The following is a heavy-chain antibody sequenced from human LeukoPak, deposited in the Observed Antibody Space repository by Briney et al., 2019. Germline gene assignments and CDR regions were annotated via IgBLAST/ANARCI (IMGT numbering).Heavy chain of an antibody. J-gene: IGHJ4*02. D-gene: IGHD2-15*01. CDR1: GASIASHSW. CDR2: VYHSGGA. Sequence: SETLSLTCAVSGASIASHSWWSWVRQPPGKGLEWIGEVYHSGGANYKPSLKSRVTISVDTSRNHFSLKLSSVTAADTAVYYCATLLGYCSGGSCYAFDYWGQGTLVTVSS. CDR3: ATLLGYCSGGSCYAFDY. V-gene: IGHV4/OR15-8*01.